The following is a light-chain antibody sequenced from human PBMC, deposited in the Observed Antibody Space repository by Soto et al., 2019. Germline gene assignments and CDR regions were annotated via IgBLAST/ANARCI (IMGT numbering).Light chain of an antibody. CDR3: QSYDNNLRGVL. CDR2: GNK. J-gene: IGLJ2*01. V-gene: IGLV1-40*01. Sequence: QSVLTQPPSVSGAPGQIVTISCTGSSHNIGAGSDVHWYQQSPGRVPKLLVYGNKHRPSGVPDRFSASKSGTSASLAITGLQADDEADYYCQSYDNNLRGVLFGGGTKLTVL. CDR1: SHNIGAGSD.